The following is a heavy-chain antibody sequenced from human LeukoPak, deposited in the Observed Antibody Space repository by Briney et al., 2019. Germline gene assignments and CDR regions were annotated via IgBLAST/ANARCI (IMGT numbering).Heavy chain of an antibody. V-gene: IGHV3-48*03. Sequence: PGGSLRLSCAASGFTFSNYEFNWVRQAPGEGLEWVSYISSSGRNIYYADPVKGRFTISRDNAKNSLYLQMNSLRAEDTAVYYCARDLVQLWSKDYWGQGTLVTVSS. J-gene: IGHJ4*02. D-gene: IGHD5-18*01. CDR3: ARDLVQLWSKDY. CDR1: GFTFSNYE. CDR2: ISSSGRNI.